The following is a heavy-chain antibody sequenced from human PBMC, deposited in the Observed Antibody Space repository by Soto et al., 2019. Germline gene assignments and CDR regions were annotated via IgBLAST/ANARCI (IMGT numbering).Heavy chain of an antibody. Sequence: SETLSLTCTVSGGSVTNSSYYWGWIRQSPGKGLEWIGSVYYRGRSYSKSSVKSRVTISVDTSKNRFSLSLNSVTASDTAVYFCVSQRTTVPTQAYFDYWGPGALVTV. CDR1: GGSVTNSSYY. J-gene: IGHJ4*02. CDR2: VYYRGRS. CDR3: VSQRTTVPTQAYFDY. V-gene: IGHV4-39*01.